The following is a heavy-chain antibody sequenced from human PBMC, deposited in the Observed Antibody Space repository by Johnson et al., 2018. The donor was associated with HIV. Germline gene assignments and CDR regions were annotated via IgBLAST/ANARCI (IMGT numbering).Heavy chain of an antibody. J-gene: IGHJ3*02. V-gene: IGHV3-30-3*02. Sequence: QMQLVESGGGVVQPGGSLRLSCAASGFTFSSYAMHWVRQAPGKGLEWVAVISYDGSNKYYADSVKGRFTISRDNSKNTLYLQMNSLRAEDTAVYYCASILVVAAQEADAFDIWGQGTMVTVSS. CDR1: GFTFSSYA. D-gene: IGHD2-15*01. CDR2: ISYDGSNK. CDR3: ASILVVAAQEADAFDI.